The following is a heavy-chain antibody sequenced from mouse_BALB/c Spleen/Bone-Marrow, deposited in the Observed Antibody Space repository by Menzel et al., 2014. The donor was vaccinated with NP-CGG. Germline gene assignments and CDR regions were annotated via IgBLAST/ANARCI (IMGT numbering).Heavy chain of an antibody. D-gene: IGHD1-1*01. V-gene: IGHV1-14*01. CDR1: GYTFTSYA. CDR2: ISPYNDGT. Sequence: VQLKESGPELVKPGASVKMSCKASGYTFTSYAMHWVKQKPGQGLEWIGYISPYNDGTKYNEKFKGKATLTSDKSSSTAYMELSSLTSEDSAVYYCAREVVATDYFDYWGQGTTLTVSS. CDR3: AREVVATDYFDY. J-gene: IGHJ2*01.